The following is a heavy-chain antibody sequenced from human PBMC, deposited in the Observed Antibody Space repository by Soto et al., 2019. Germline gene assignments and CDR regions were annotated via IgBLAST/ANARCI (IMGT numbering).Heavy chain of an antibody. V-gene: IGHV1-8*01. D-gene: IGHD6-13*01. CDR2: MNPNGGST. Sequence: ASVKVSCKTSGYSFTSRDVNWVRQAPGQGLEWLGWMNPNGGSTGYAPEFQGRVTMTGDNSMSTAYMELRALRSEDTAVYYCAVISRRPSSYYNIGVWGQGTSVTVSS. CDR1: GYSFTSRD. CDR3: AVISRRPSSYYNIGV. J-gene: IGHJ6*02.